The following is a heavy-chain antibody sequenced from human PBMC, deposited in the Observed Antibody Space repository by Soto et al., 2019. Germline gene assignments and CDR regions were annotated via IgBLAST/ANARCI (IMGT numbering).Heavy chain of an antibody. D-gene: IGHD5-12*01. CDR1: GFTFSSYG. Sequence: LRLSCAASGFTFSSYGMHWVRQAPGKGLEWVAFISYDGSNKYYADSVKGRFTISRDSSKNTLYMQMNSLRVEDTAVYYCARVSHRETCSGYAGDLDYWGQGTLVTVSS. V-gene: IGHV3-30*03. CDR3: ARVSHRETCSGYAGDLDY. CDR2: ISYDGSNK. J-gene: IGHJ4*02.